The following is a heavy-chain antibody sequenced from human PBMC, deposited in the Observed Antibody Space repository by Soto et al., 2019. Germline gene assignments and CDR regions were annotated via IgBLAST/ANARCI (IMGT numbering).Heavy chain of an antibody. CDR2: IWYDGSNK. CDR3: ARDPSHGSGSYLDY. J-gene: IGHJ4*02. CDR1: GFSFNNFG. D-gene: IGHD3-10*01. V-gene: IGHV3-33*01. Sequence: LRLSCVASGFSFNNFGIHWVRQAPGKGLEWVAVIWYDGSNKYYADSVKGRFTISRDNSKNTLYLQMSSLRAEDTAVYFCARDPSHGSGSYLDYWGQGALVTVSS.